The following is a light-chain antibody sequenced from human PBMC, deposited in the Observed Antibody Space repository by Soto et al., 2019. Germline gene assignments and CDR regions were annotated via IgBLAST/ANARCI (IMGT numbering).Light chain of an antibody. J-gene: IGKJ1*01. CDR1: QSVSIY. CDR2: GAS. CDR3: QQYNKWPLT. V-gene: IGKV3-15*01. Sequence: MVMTQSHATLSLSPGGRATISCIASQSVSIYLAWYQQTPGQAPRLLIYGASTRGTGIPVRFSGSASGTEFTLTISSLQAEDFTVYYCQQYNKWPLTFGQGTKVDIK.